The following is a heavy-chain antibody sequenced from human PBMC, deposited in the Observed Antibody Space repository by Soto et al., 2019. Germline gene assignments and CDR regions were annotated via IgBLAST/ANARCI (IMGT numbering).Heavy chain of an antibody. D-gene: IGHD2-8*01. Sequence: ASVKVSCKTSGYSFSSNGLSWLRQAPGQRFEWMGWISGHNGRTNYAQKFQGRVTMTTDTSTSTAYMELRYLTSDDTAVYFCARDNGGMIRNYYPGMDVWGQGTTVTVSS. CDR2: ISGHNGRT. CDR3: ARDNGGMIRNYYPGMDV. CDR1: GYSFSSNG. J-gene: IGHJ6*02. V-gene: IGHV1-18*01.